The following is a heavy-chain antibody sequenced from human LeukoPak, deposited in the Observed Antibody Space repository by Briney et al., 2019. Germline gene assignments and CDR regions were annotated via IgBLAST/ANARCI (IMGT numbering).Heavy chain of an antibody. Sequence: GRSLRLSCAASGFTFDDYAMHWVRQAPGKGLEWVSGISWNSGSIGYADSVKGRFTISRDNAKNSLHLQMNSLRAEDTALYYCAKDMVGYSSGIDYWGQGTLVTVSS. J-gene: IGHJ4*02. CDR1: GFTFDDYA. CDR3: AKDMVGYSSGIDY. CDR2: ISWNSGSI. V-gene: IGHV3-9*01. D-gene: IGHD6-25*01.